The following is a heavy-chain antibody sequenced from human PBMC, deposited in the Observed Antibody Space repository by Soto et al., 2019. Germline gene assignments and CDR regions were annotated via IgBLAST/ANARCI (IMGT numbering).Heavy chain of an antibody. CDR1: GYTFSKYG. Sequence: QVQLLQSGGEVRKPGASVKVSCKASGYTFSKYGTSWVRQARGQGLEWMAWIDPSNGNTNYAQKFQGRVTLTTDTSTTTAYMDLRSVKSDDTAVYFCARSVPESNAYYYYMDVWGKGTTVTVSS. CDR3: ARSVPESNAYYYYMDV. CDR2: IDPSNGNT. J-gene: IGHJ6*03. V-gene: IGHV1-18*01.